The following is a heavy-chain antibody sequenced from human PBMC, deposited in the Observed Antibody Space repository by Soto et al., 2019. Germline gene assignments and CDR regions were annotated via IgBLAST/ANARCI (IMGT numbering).Heavy chain of an antibody. J-gene: IGHJ6*02. CDR1: GYSFTSYW. CDR3: ARYVCCGVSGWDYYYYGMYV. V-gene: IGHV5-51*01. D-gene: IGHD3-22*01. CDR2: IYPGDSDT. Sequence: GESLKISCKGSGYSFTSYWIGWVRQMSGKGLEWMGIIYPGDSDTRYSPSFQGQVTISADKSISTAYLQWSSLKASDTAMYYCARYVCCGVSGWDYYYYGMYVWGQGTTVPVSS.